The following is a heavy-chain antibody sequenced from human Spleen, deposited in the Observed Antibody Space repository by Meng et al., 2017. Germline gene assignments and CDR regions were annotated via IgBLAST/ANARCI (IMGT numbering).Heavy chain of an antibody. CDR1: GFTFSDHG. CDR2: ISGNGRST. CDR3: AKDRGFNGDYGDAFDI. V-gene: IGHV3-23*01. Sequence: GESLKISCGASGFTFSDHGFSWVRQAPGKGLEWVSVISGNGRSTYYADSVKGRFTISRDNSKNMLYLQMNNLRAEDTAVYYCAKDRGFNGDYGDAFDIWGQGTMVTVSS. D-gene: IGHD4-17*01. J-gene: IGHJ3*02.